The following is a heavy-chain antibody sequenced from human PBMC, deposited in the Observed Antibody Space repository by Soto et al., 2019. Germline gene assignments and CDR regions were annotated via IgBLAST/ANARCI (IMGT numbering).Heavy chain of an antibody. J-gene: IGHJ6*03. CDR2: IKQDGSEK. CDR3: ARARQQLGFYYYYYYMDV. D-gene: IGHD6-13*01. V-gene: IGHV3-7*01. Sequence: GGSLRLSCAASGFTFSSYWMSWVRQAPGKGLEWVANIKQDGSEKYYVDSVKGRFTISRDNAKNSLYLQMNSLRAEDTAVYYCARARQQLGFYYYYYYMDVWGKGTTVTVSS. CDR1: GFTFSSYW.